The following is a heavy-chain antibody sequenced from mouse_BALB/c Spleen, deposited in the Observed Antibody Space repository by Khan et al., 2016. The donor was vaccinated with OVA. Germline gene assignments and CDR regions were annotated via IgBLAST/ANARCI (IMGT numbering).Heavy chain of an antibody. D-gene: IGHD1-1*01. V-gene: IGHV1-4*02. Sequence: QVQLQQPAAELARPGASVKMSCKASGYTFTSYTMHWVKQRPGQGLEWIGYINPSSGYTEYNQKFKDKTTLTADKSSSTAYMQLSSLTSEDSAVYYCASRFTTASFAYWGQGTLVTVSA. CDR3: ASRFTTASFAY. CDR1: GYTFTSYT. CDR2: INPSSGYT. J-gene: IGHJ3*01.